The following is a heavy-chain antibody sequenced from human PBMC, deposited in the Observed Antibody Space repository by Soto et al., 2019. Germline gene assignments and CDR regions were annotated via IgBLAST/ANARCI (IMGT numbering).Heavy chain of an antibody. CDR2: ISRSGSVI. J-gene: IGHJ6*02. D-gene: IGHD3-3*01. Sequence: GGSLRLSCAAPELTFSNSEMHWVRQAPGKGLEWLSYISRSGSVIYYADSVKGRFTISRDNAKNLLYLQMNSLRAEDTAVYFCASVTLRFSYGIDLWGQGTTVTVSS. CDR1: ELTFSNSE. CDR3: ASVTLRFSYGIDL. V-gene: IGHV3-48*03.